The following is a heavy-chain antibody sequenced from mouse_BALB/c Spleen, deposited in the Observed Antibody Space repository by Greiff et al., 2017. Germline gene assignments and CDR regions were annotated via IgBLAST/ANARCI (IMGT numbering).Heavy chain of an antibody. V-gene: IGHV5-17*02. Sequence: EVQLQQSGGGLVQPGGSRKLSCAASGFTFSSFGMHWVRQAPEKGLEWVAYISSGSSTIYYADTVKGRFTISRDNPKNTLFLQMTSLRSEDTAMYYCARLGGVDAMDYWGQGTSVTVSS. CDR2: ISSGSSTI. J-gene: IGHJ4*01. CDR1: GFTFSSFG. CDR3: ARLGGVDAMDY.